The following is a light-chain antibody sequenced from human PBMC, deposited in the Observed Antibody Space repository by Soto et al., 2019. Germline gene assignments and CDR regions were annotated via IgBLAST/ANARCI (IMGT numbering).Light chain of an antibody. CDR3: QVWDSSSDHVV. CDR2: YDS. CDR1: NIGSKS. J-gene: IGLJ2*01. V-gene: IGLV3-21*04. Sequence: SYELTQPPSVSVAPGKTAWITCGGNNIGSKSVHWYQQKPGQAPVLVIYYDSDRPSGIPERFSGSNSGNTATLTISRVEARDEADYYCQVWDSSSDHVVFGGGTKLTVL.